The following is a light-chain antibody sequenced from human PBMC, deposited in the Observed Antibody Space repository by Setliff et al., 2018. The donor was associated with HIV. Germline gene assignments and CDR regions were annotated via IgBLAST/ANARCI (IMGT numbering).Light chain of an antibody. CDR3: SSYTGSIVPP. Sequence: SVLTQPASVSGSPGQSITISCTGSRSDIGTYNYVSWYQQHPGKAPKLMIYDVSNRPSGVSDRFSGSKSGNTASLTISGVQAEDEADYYCSSYTGSIVPPFGTGTKVTVL. V-gene: IGLV2-14*01. CDR1: RSDIGTYNY. J-gene: IGLJ1*01. CDR2: DVS.